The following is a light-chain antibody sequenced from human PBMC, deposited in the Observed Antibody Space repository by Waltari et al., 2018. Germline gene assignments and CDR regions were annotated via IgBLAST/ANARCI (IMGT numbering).Light chain of an antibody. CDR3: QKYGTLPAT. CDR1: QSVSRT. CDR2: DAS. V-gene: IGKV3-20*01. Sequence: DIVLTQSPGTLSLSPGDRATLSCRASQSVSRTLAWYQQKPGQAPRLLIYDASTRATGIPDRFSGSGSGTDFSLTISRLEPEDFAVYYCQKYGTLPATFGQGTNVEIK. J-gene: IGKJ1*01.